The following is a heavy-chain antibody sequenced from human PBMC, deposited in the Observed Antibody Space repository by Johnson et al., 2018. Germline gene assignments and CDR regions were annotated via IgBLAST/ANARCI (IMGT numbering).Heavy chain of an antibody. CDR1: GYTFDDYA. Sequence: VRLVQSGGGLVQXGRSXRLSCAASGYTFDDYAMHWVRQAPGKGLEWVSGISWTSGRIGYAASVKGRLTIARDNAKNSLDRQMKSLRAEDTALYYWAKVRGYSGSYRDQFHHWGQGTLVTVSS. J-gene: IGHJ1*01. V-gene: IGHV3-9*01. CDR3: AKVRGYSGSYRDQFHH. D-gene: IGHD1-26*01. CDR2: ISWTSGRI.